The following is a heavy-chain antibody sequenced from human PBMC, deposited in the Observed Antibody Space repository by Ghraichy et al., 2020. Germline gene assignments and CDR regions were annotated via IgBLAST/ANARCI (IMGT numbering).Heavy chain of an antibody. V-gene: IGHV4-4*02. CDR1: GGSISRSNW. D-gene: IGHD3-3*01. Sequence: SETLSLTCAVSGGSISRSNWWSWVRQPPGKGLEWIGEIYHSGSTNYNTSLKSRVTISVDKSKNLFSLQLNSVTAADTAVYYCARSSGYYAEYFQDWGQGTLVIVSS. CDR2: IYHSGST. CDR3: ARSSGYYAEYFQD. J-gene: IGHJ1*01.